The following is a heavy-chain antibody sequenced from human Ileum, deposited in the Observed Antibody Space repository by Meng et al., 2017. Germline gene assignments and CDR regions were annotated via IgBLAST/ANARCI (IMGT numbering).Heavy chain of an antibody. V-gene: IGHV4-4*02. CDR2: IPHRGSS. J-gene: IGHJ5*02. D-gene: IGHD5-12*01. Sequence: QVQLRESGPALVKPSETLSLTCAVSGDSITNHNWWAWVRQPPGKGLEWIGEIPHRGSSAYNPSLKSRVSMSIDTSKNQFSLRLSSVTAADTAVYYCARDGGYVFYKWFDPWGQGTLVTVSS. CDR1: GDSITNHNW. CDR3: ARDGGYVFYKWFDP.